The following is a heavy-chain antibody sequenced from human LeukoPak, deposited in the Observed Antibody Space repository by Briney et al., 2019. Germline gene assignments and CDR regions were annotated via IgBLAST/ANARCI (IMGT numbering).Heavy chain of an antibody. CDR3: AKLWGGSLVVVTD. D-gene: IGHD3-22*01. CDR2: ISYDGSIQ. Sequence: QPVRSLRLSCAASGFSTRSYSTHWVRPAPGKGIEWAALISYDGSIQYHAESVKGRFTISRDNSKNTLYLQMNSLRAQDTAVYYCAKLWGGSLVVVTDWGQGTLVTVSS. CDR1: GFSTRSYS. V-gene: IGHV3-30*01. J-gene: IGHJ4*02.